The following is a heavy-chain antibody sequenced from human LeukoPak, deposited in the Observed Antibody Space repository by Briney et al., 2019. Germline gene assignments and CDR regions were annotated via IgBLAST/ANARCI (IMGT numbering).Heavy chain of an antibody. V-gene: IGHV3-64*01. D-gene: IGHD3-10*01. Sequence: GGSLRLSCAASGFTFSSYAMHWVRQAPGKGLEYVSAISSNGGSTYYANSVKGRFTISRDNSKNTLYLQMGSLRAEDMAVYYCARDPDSGWWGQGTMVTVSS. CDR1: GFTFSSYA. CDR2: ISSNGGST. J-gene: IGHJ3*01. CDR3: ARDPDSGW.